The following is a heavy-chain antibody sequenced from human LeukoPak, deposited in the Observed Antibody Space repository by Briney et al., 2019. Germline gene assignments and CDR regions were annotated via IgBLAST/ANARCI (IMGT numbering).Heavy chain of an antibody. CDR3: VKDVDYWSSGSYLGYFDY. Sequence: ASVKVSCKASGYTFTGYYMHWVRQAPGQGLEWMGWINPNSGGTNYAQKFQGRVTMTRDTSISTAYMELSRLRTEDTAVYYCVKDVDYWSSGSYLGYFDYWGQGILVTVSS. D-gene: IGHD3-10*01. J-gene: IGHJ4*02. V-gene: IGHV1-2*02. CDR1: GYTFTGYY. CDR2: INPNSGGT.